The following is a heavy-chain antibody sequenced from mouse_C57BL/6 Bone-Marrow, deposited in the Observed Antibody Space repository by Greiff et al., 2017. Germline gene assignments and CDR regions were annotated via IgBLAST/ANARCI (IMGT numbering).Heavy chain of an antibody. J-gene: IGHJ3*01. CDR1: GYTFTSYW. D-gene: IGHD3-2*01. CDR3: ARDGSSNEFAY. CDR2: IHPNSGGT. V-gene: IGHV1-72*01. Sequence: QVQLQQPGAELVKPGASVKLSCTASGYTFTSYWMHWVKQRPGRGLEWIGRIHPNSGGTKYNEKFKSKATLTVDKPSSTAYMQLSSLTSEDSAVYYCARDGSSNEFAYWGQGTLVTVSA.